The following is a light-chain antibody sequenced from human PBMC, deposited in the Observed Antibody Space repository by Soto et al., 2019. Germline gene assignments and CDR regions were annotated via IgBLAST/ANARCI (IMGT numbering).Light chain of an antibody. CDR2: WAS. J-gene: IGKJ4*01. CDR3: QQYYVIPVT. V-gene: IGKV4-1*01. Sequence: DIVMTQSPDSLAVSLGERATINCKSSQRVLYNSNNKNYLAWYQQKPGQPPKLLFYWASARESGVPDRFSGRGSGTDFTLTISSLQAEDVAIYHCQQYYVIPVTFGGGTKVEIK. CDR1: QRVLYNSNNKNY.